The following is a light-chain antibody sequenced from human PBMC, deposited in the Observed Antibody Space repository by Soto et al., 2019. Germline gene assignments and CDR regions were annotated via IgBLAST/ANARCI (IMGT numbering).Light chain of an antibody. CDR2: EGS. V-gene: IGLV2-23*01. CDR3: CSYAGSSTVV. J-gene: IGLJ3*02. Sequence: QSVLTQPASVSGFPGQSITISCTGISSDVGSYNLVSWYQQYPGKAPKLMIYEGSKWPSGVSNRFSGSKSGNTASLTIFGLQAEDEADYYCCSYAGSSTVVFGGGTKLTVL. CDR1: SSDVGSYNL.